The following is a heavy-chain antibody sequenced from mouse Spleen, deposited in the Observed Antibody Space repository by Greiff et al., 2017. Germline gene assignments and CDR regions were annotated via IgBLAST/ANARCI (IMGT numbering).Heavy chain of an antibody. Sequence: QVQLQQSGPELVKPGASVKISCKASGYAFSSSWMNWVKQRPGKGLEWIGRIYPGDGDTNYNGKFKGKATLTADKSSSTAYMQLSSLTSEDSAVYFCARRGGLLLREPEAMDYWGQGTSVTVSS. D-gene: IGHD1-1*01. V-gene: IGHV1-82*01. CDR1: GYAFSSSW. CDR2: IYPGDGDT. CDR3: ARRGGLLLREPEAMDY. J-gene: IGHJ4*01.